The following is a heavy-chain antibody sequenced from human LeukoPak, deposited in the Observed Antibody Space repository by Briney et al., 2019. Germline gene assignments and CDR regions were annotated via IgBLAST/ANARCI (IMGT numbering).Heavy chain of an antibody. CDR2: ISGSSSDI. D-gene: IGHD4-17*01. V-gene: IGHV3-21*01. CDR1: GFTFSSHS. J-gene: IGHJ6*02. Sequence: NPGGSLRRSCAASGFTFSSHSMNWVRQAPGKGLEWISSISGSSSDIYYADSVKGRFTISRDNAKNPLYLRMNNLRVEDTAVYYCARDDFGAYNYYYYGTDVWGQGTTVTVSS. CDR3: ARDDFGAYNYYYYGTDV.